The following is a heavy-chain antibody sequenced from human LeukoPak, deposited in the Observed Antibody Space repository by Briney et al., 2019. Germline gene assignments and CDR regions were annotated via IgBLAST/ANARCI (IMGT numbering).Heavy chain of an antibody. J-gene: IGHJ4*02. CDR1: GYTFIGYY. Sequence: ASVRVSCKASGYTFIGYYMYWVRQAPGQGLECMGWINPKTGDTNYAEKFQGRVTMTRDTPTSTAYMELSGLRSDDTAVYYCARDMGHYDSGAHDIWGQGTLVTVSS. D-gene: IGHD3-22*01. CDR3: ARDMGHYDSGAHDI. CDR2: INPKTGDT. V-gene: IGHV1-2*02.